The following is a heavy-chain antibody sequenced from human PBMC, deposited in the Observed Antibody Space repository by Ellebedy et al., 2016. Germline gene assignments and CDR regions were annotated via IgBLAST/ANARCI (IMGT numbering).Heavy chain of an antibody. V-gene: IGHV3-64D*06. CDR3: VMGSGFGSGTYYPPEYFQH. Sequence: GGSLRLSXSASGFTFSTYALHWVRQAPGKGLEYVSAISSNGGLTHYADSVKGRLTISRDNSKNTLYLQMTSLRAEDTAVYYCVMGSGFGSGTYYPPEYFQHWGQGALVTVSS. D-gene: IGHD3-10*01. CDR1: GFTFSTYA. CDR2: ISSNGGLT. J-gene: IGHJ1*01.